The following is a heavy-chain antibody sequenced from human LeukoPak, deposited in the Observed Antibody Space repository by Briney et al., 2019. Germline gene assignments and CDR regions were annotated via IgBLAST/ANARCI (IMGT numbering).Heavy chain of an antibody. CDR2: ISSSGSTI. CDR1: GFTFSDYY. V-gene: IGHV3-11*01. Sequence: PGGSLRLSCAASGFTFSDYYMSWIRQAPGKGLEWVSYISSSGSTIYYADSVKGRFTISRDNAKNSLYLQMNSLRAEDTAVYYCAKGPPRSDCSGGSCYVDYWGQGTLVTVSS. J-gene: IGHJ4*02. CDR3: AKGPPRSDCSGGSCYVDY. D-gene: IGHD2-15*01.